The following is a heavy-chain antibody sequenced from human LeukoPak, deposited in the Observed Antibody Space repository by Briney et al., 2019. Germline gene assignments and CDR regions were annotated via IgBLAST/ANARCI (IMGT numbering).Heavy chain of an antibody. CDR3: ARRGNYYYSSGYYHHWYFDL. V-gene: IGHV4-59*08. D-gene: IGHD3-22*01. Sequence: SETLSLTCTVSGVSISNYYWSWVRQPPGKGLEWIGYISYSGSTNYNPSLKSRVTISVDTSKNQFSLKLSYVTGADTAVYYCARRGNYYYSSGYYHHWYFDLWGPGTLVTVSS. CDR2: ISYSGST. CDR1: GVSISNYY. J-gene: IGHJ2*01.